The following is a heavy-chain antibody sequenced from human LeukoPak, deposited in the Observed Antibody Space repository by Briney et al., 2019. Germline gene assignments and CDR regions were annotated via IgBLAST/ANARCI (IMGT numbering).Heavy chain of an antibody. CDR3: ASPADILTGYFNFDY. Sequence: GSSVKVSCKASGGTFSSYAISWVRQAPGQGLEWMGGIIPIFGTANYAQKFQGRVTITADESTSTAYMELSSLRSEDTAVYYCASPADILTGYFNFDYWGQGTLVTVSS. J-gene: IGHJ4*02. V-gene: IGHV1-69*01. D-gene: IGHD3-9*01. CDR1: GGTFSSYA. CDR2: IIPIFGTA.